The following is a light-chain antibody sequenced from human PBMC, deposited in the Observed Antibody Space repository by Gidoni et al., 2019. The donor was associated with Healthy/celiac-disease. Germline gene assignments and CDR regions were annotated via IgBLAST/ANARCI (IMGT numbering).Light chain of an antibody. CDR1: QGISSY. Sequence: DIQLTQSPSFLSASVGDRVTITCRASQGISSYLALYQQKPGKAPKLLIYAASTLQSGVPSRFSGSGSWTEFTLTISSLQPEDFATYYCHQLNSYPPMYTFXXXTKLEIK. J-gene: IGKJ2*01. V-gene: IGKV1-9*01. CDR3: HQLNSYPPMYT. CDR2: AAS.